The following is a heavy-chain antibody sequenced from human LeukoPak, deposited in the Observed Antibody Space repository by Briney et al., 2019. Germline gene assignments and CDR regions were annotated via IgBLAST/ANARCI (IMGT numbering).Heavy chain of an antibody. J-gene: IGHJ5*02. CDR1: GFTFSSYS. D-gene: IGHD2-2*01. Sequence: GGSLRLSCAAPGFTFSSYSMNWVRQAPGKGLEWVSSISSSSSYIYYADSVEGRFTISRDNAKNSLYLQMNSLRAEDTAVYYCARYLYSSTSPPYPNGFDPWVLGTLVNVSS. CDR2: ISSSSSYI. V-gene: IGHV3-21*01. CDR3: ARYLYSSTSPPYPNGFDP.